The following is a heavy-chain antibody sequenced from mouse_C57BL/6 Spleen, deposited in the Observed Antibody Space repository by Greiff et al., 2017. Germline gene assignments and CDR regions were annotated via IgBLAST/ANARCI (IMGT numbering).Heavy chain of an antibody. Sequence: VQLQQSGPELVKPGASVKISCKASGYSFTSYYIHWVKQRPGQGLEWIGWIYPGSGNTKYNEKFKGKATLTADTSSSTAYQQLSSLTSEDSAVYYCAREEGLDYDLSYFDYWGQGTTLTVSS. CDR2: IYPGSGNT. V-gene: IGHV1-66*01. J-gene: IGHJ2*01. CDR1: GYSFTSYY. CDR3: AREEGLDYDLSYFDY. D-gene: IGHD2-4*01.